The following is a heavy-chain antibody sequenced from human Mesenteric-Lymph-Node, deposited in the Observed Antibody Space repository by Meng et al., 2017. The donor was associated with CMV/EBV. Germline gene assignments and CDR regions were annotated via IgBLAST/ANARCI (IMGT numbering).Heavy chain of an antibody. V-gene: IGHV3-23*01. Sequence: GESLKISCAASGFTFSSYAMSWVRQAPGKGLEWVSAISGSGGSTYYADSVKGRFTISRDNSKNTLYLQMNSLRAEDTAVYYCAREVPAASGMDVWGQGTTVTVSS. CDR3: AREVPAASGMDV. D-gene: IGHD2-2*01. CDR2: ISGSGGST. CDR1: GFTFSSYA. J-gene: IGHJ6*02.